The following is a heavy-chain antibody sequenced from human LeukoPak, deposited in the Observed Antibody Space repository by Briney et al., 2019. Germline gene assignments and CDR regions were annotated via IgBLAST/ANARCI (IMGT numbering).Heavy chain of an antibody. CDR3: AKTTGGWFDP. CDR1: YX. J-gene: IGHJ5*02. V-gene: IGHV3-23*01. D-gene: IGHD7-27*01. Sequence: YXMSWVRXAPGKGLEWVSAISGSGGSTYYADSVKGRFTISRDNSKNTLYLQMNSLRAEDTAVYYCAKTTGGWFDPWGQGTLVTVSS. CDR2: ISGSGGST.